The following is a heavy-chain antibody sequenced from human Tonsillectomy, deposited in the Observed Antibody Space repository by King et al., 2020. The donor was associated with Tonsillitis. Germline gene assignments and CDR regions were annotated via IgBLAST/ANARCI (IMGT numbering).Heavy chain of an antibody. CDR3: ATGMGYDSGGDGMDV. Sequence: QLVQSGAEVKKPGASVKVSCKASGYTFTSFDINWVRQATGQGPEWMGWLNPSSGNTAYAQRFQGRVTMTRNTSISTAYMDLSSLRSDDTAVYYCATGMGYDSGGDGMDVWGQGTTVTVSS. J-gene: IGHJ6*02. CDR1: GYTFTSFD. CDR2: LNPSSGNT. D-gene: IGHD3-10*01. V-gene: IGHV1-8*01.